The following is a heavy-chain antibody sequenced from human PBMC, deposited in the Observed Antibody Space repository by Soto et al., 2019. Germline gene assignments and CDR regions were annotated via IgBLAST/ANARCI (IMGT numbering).Heavy chain of an antibody. Sequence: QVHLVESGGGVVQPGRSLRLSCAASGFTFSSYTMHWVRQAPGKGLEWVALISYDGGNRYYADSVRGRFTISRDNSKNPLYLQVNNLRLEETALYYCARDLGSSYDSWGQGTLVTVSS. CDR1: GFTFSSYT. CDR3: ARDLGSSYDS. V-gene: IGHV3-30-3*01. J-gene: IGHJ4*02. CDR2: ISYDGGNR. D-gene: IGHD6-13*01.